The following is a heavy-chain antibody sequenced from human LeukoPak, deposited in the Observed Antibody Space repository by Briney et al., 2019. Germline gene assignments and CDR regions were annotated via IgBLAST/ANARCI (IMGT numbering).Heavy chain of an antibody. CDR3: AKQGYYDSSGYKRWFDP. J-gene: IGHJ5*02. Sequence: GRSLRLSCAASGFTFDDYAMHWVRQAPGKGLEWVSGISWNSGSIGYADSVKGRFTISRDNAKNSLYLQTNSLRAEDTALYYCAKQGYYDSSGYKRWFDPWGQGTLVTVSS. CDR1: GFTFDDYA. D-gene: IGHD3-22*01. V-gene: IGHV3-9*01. CDR2: ISWNSGSI.